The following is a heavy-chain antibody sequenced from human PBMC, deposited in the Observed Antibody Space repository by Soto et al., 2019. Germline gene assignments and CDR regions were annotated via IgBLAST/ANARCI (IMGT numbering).Heavy chain of an antibody. CDR1: GYTFTSYG. V-gene: IGHV1-18*01. D-gene: IGHD2-15*01. CDR2: ISAYNGNT. Sequence: ASVKVSCKASGYTFTSYGISWVRQAPGQGLEWMGWISAYNGNTNYAQKLQGRVTMTTDTSTSTACMELRSLRSDDTAVYYCARYCSGGSCFHLNWFDPWGQGTLVTVSS. CDR3: ARYCSGGSCFHLNWFDP. J-gene: IGHJ5*02.